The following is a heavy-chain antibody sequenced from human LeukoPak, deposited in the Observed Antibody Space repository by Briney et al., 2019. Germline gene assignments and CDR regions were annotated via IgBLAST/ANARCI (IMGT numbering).Heavy chain of an antibody. CDR1: GGTFSSYA. J-gene: IGHJ4*02. Sequence: SVKVSCKASGGTFSSYAISWVRQAPGQGLEWMGGIIPIFGTANYAQKFQGRVTITADKSTSTAYMELSSLRSEDTAVYYCASVGRDGYNYDYWGQGTLVTVSS. CDR2: IIPIFGTA. D-gene: IGHD5-24*01. CDR3: ASVGRDGYNYDY. V-gene: IGHV1-69*06.